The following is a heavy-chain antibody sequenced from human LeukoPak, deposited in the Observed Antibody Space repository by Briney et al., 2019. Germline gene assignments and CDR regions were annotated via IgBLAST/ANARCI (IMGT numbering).Heavy chain of an antibody. CDR2: IYTSGST. CDR1: GGSTSSYY. J-gene: IGHJ4*02. CDR3: ARGLSSSWYPSKNYYFDY. Sequence: SETLSLTCTVSGGSTSSYYWSWIRQPAGKGLEWIGRIYTSGSTNYNPSLKSRVTTSVDTSKNQFSLKLSSVTAADTAVYYCARGLSSSWYPSKNYYFDYWGQGTLVTVSS. V-gene: IGHV4-4*07. D-gene: IGHD6-13*01.